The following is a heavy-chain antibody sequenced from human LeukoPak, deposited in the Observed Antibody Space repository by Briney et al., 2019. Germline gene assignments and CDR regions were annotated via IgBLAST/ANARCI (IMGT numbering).Heavy chain of an antibody. CDR3: ATVPQMPTYYDFWSGYLRRWTSRAWFDP. J-gene: IGHJ5*02. V-gene: IGHV1-24*01. CDR2: LDPEDVET. Sequence: ASVNVSCKVSGYTLTAVVIHRVRQAASQRRECLGGLDPEDVETISAQKFQGRVTMTEDTSTDTAYMELSSLRSEDTAVYYCATVPQMPTYYDFWSGYLRRWTSRAWFDPWGQGTLVTVSS. D-gene: IGHD3-3*01. CDR1: GYTLTAVV.